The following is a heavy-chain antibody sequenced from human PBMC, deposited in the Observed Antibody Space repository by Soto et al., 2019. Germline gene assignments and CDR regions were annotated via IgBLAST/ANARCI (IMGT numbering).Heavy chain of an antibody. CDR2: IHYNGTT. J-gene: IGHJ3*01. Sequence: SETLSLTCTVSGVSITTYYWNWIRQSPGKGLEWVGYIHYNGTTNYNPSPMSGVSISPENTKNQIPQMQTTVTAADTAVFFCGGDSHTGVVGEWGQGTMVTVSS. D-gene: IGHD3-3*01. CDR3: GGDSHTGVVGE. V-gene: IGHV4-59*01. CDR1: GVSITTYY.